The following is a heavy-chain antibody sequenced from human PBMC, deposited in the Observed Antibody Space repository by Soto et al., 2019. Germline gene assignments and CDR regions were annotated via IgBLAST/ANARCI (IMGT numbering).Heavy chain of an antibody. CDR2: ISYDGSNK. CDR3: AKDQYSYGYVPFDY. V-gene: IGHV3-30*18. J-gene: IGHJ4*02. CDR1: GFNFSSYG. D-gene: IGHD5-18*01. Sequence: GGSLRLSYAASGFNFSSYGMHWVRQAPGKGLEWVAVISYDGSNKYYADSVKGRFTISRDNSKNTLYLQMNSLRAEDTAVYYCAKDQYSYGYVPFDYWGQRTLVTVSS.